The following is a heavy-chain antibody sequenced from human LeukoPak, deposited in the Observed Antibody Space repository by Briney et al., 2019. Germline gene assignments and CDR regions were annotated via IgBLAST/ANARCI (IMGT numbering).Heavy chain of an antibody. CDR1: GLTFRSYA. Sequence: PGGSLRLSCAASGLTFRSYAMSWVRQAPGKGLEWVSAISGSGGTTYYADSVKGRFTISRDNSKNTLYLQMNSLRAEDTAVYYCAKDLIAAAGTGYWGQGTLVTVSS. CDR3: AKDLIAAAGTGY. CDR2: ISGSGGTT. V-gene: IGHV3-23*01. J-gene: IGHJ4*02. D-gene: IGHD6-13*01.